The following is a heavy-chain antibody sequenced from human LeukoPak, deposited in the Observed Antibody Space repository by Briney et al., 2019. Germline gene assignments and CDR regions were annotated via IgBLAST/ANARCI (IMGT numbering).Heavy chain of an antibody. CDR2: IYYSVGT. V-gene: IGHV4-39*01. J-gene: IGHJ3*02. Sequence: SETLSLTCTVSGGSISSSRYYWGWIRQPPGQGLEWIGSIYYSVGTDYNLSLKSRITISVDTSKNQFSLKLSSVTAADTAMYYCARRTTTLLHGNAFDIWGQGTTVTVSS. CDR3: ARRTTTLLHGNAFDI. D-gene: IGHD4-17*01. CDR1: GGSISSSRYY.